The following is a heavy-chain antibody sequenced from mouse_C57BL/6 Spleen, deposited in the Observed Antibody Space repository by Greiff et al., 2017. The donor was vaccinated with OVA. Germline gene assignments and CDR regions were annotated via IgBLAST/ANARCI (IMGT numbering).Heavy chain of an antibody. CDR2: IYPGSGST. J-gene: IGHJ2*01. Sequence: QVQLQQPGAELVKPGASVKMSCKASGYTFTSYWITWVKQRPGQGLAWIGDIYPGSGSTNYNEKFKSKATLTVDTSSSTAYMQLSSLTSEDSAVYYCARSGELGPYFDYWGQGTTLTVSS. CDR3: ARSGELGPYFDY. CDR1: GYTFTSYW. V-gene: IGHV1-55*01. D-gene: IGHD4-1*01.